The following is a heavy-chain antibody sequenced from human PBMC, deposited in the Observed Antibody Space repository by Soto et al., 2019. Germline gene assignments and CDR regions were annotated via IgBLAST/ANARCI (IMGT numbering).Heavy chain of an antibody. Sequence: GGSLRLSCAASGFTFTRYSMNWVRQAPGKGLEWVSSISSTTNYIYYGDSMKGRFTISRDNAKNSLYLEMNSLRAEDTAVYYCARESEDLTSNFDYWGQVTPVTFSS. CDR3: ARESEDLTSNFDY. CDR2: ISSTTNYI. J-gene: IGHJ4*02. CDR1: GFTFTRYS. V-gene: IGHV3-21*06.